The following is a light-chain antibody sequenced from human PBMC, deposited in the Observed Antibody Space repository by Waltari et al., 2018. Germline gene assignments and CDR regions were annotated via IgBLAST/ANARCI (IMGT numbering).Light chain of an antibody. V-gene: IGKV1-NL1*01. J-gene: IGKJ3*01. Sequence: DIQMPQSPSSMSASVGHRVSITCRASEDISDSLDWYQQKPGKAPTLLVYAASRLKSGVPSRIIGSGSGTDYTLSISSLQPEDFAAYYCQQYYSTVSTFGPGTKVDI. CDR2: AAS. CDR3: QQYYSTVST. CDR1: EDISDS.